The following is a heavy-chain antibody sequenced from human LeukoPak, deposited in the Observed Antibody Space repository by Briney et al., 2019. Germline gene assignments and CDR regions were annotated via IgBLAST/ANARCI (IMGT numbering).Heavy chain of an antibody. CDR3: AREDQPRGTFDY. V-gene: IGHV3-7*05. CDR1: GFTFSNYW. J-gene: IGHJ4*02. D-gene: IGHD2-15*01. CDR2: IKQDGSEK. Sequence: RGVSLRLSCAASGFTFSNYWMSWVRQAPGKGLEWVANIKQDGSEKYYVDSVKGRFTISRDNAKNSLYLQMNSLRAEDTALYYCAREDQPRGTFDYWGQGILVTVSS.